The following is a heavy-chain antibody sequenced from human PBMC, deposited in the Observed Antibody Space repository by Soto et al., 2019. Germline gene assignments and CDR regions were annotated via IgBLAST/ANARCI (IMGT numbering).Heavy chain of an antibody. CDR2: ITPRSGTA. CDR1: GGIFRNYA. J-gene: IGHJ4*02. D-gene: IGHD3-22*01. Sequence: QVQLEQSGAEVKKPGSSVKVSCKSSGGIFRNYAINWVRQAPGQGLEWMGGITPRSGTAKYAQKFQDRATIIAEESTSTGYMELNDLTSEDTAGDFCVSGDHDSSGYFPSNTWGRGTLVTVSS. CDR3: VSGDHDSSGYFPSNT. V-gene: IGHV1-69*12.